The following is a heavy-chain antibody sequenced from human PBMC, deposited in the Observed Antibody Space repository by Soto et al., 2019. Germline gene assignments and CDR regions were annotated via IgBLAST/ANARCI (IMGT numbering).Heavy chain of an antibody. V-gene: IGHV1-69*01. D-gene: IGHD2-2*01. CDR3: ARHKGRGIVVVPAAMYFDY. CDR1: GGTFSSYA. Sequence: QVQLVQSGAEVKKPGSSVKVSCKASGGTFSSYAISWVRQAPAQGLEWMGGIIPIFGTANYAQKFQGRVTITADESTSTAYMELSSLRSEDTAVYYCARHKGRGIVVVPAAMYFDYWGQGTLVTVSS. CDR2: IIPIFGTA. J-gene: IGHJ4*02.